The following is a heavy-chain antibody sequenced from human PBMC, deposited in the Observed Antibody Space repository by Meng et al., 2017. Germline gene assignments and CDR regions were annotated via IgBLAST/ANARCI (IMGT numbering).Heavy chain of an antibody. CDR1: GYTFTGYY. V-gene: IGHV1-2*02. D-gene: IGHD6-19*01. J-gene: IGHJ4*02. CDR3: ARTGQWLEVGW. Sequence: QVQQWQSGAQLKKPGAAAKVSCTASGYTFTGYYRHWVQQAPGQGLEWMGWINPNSGGTNYAQKFQGRVTMTRDTSISTAYMELSRLRSDDTAVYYCARTGQWLEVGWWGQGTLVTVSS. CDR2: INPNSGGT.